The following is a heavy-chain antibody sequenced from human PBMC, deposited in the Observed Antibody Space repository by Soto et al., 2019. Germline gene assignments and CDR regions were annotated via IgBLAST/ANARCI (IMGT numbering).Heavy chain of an antibody. Sequence: HLLESGGTLEQTGGSMKLSCAASGFTFNDYALSWVRQAPGKGLEWVSAISGSGADTSYADSVRGRFTVSRDNSKNTIYLRMDSLGPEDTAVYYCAKDRMRSDYGLDWYFDLWGRGTLVTVSS. D-gene: IGHD4-17*01. J-gene: IGHJ2*01. V-gene: IGHV3-23*01. CDR1: GFTFNDYA. CDR3: AKDRMRSDYGLDWYFDL. CDR2: ISGSGADT.